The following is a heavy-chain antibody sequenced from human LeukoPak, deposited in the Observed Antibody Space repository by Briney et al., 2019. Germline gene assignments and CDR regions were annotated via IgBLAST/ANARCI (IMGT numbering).Heavy chain of an antibody. Sequence: ASVKVSCKASGGTFSNFAFSWVRQAPGQGLEWMGGIIPIFGAPIYAQKFQGRVTITTDDSTSTVYMGLSSLRSEDTAVYYCARARAYYDSSGYYRYWGQGTLVTVSS. V-gene: IGHV1-69*05. J-gene: IGHJ4*02. D-gene: IGHD3-22*01. CDR2: IIPIFGAP. CDR1: GGTFSNFA. CDR3: ARARAYYDSSGYYRY.